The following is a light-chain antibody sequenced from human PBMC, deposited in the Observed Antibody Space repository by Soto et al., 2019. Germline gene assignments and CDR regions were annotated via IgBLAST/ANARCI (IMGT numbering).Light chain of an antibody. CDR3: QSYDRSLRTYV. Sequence: QSALTQPPSASGSPGQSVTISCTGTSSDVGGYDYVSWYQQRPGKAPKLLIHEVTKRPSGVPDRFSGSKSGNTASLTVSGLQAEDEADYFCQSYDRSLRTYVFGTATKLTVL. J-gene: IGLJ1*01. CDR1: SSDVGGYDY. CDR2: EVT. V-gene: IGLV2-8*01.